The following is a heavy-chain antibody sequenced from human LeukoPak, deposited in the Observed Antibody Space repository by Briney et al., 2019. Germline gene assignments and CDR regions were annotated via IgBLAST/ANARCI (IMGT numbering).Heavy chain of an antibody. CDR3: ARAKGGDYDILTGHDY. D-gene: IGHD3-9*01. Sequence: GASVKVSCKASGYTFTSYGIGWGRQAPGQGLEGMGWINPNSGGTNYAQKFQGRLTLTRDTSLSTAYTALSRLSSEDTAVYSCARAKGGDYDILTGHDYSGQGTLVTVS. CDR1: GYTFTSYG. CDR2: INPNSGGT. V-gene: IGHV1-2*02. J-gene: IGHJ4*02.